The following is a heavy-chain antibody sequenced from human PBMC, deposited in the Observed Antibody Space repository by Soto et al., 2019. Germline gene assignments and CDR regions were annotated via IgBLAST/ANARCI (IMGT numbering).Heavy chain of an antibody. V-gene: IGHV1-69*13. CDR3: ARHYYDSSGYYYYYGMDV. CDR1: GGTFSSYA. Sequence: VASVKVSCKASGGTFSSYAISWVRQAPGQGLEWMGGIIPIFGTANYAQKFQGRVTITADESTSTAYMELSSLRSEDTAVYYCARHYYDSSGYYYYYGMDVWGQGTTVTVSS. J-gene: IGHJ6*02. CDR2: IIPIFGTA. D-gene: IGHD3-22*01.